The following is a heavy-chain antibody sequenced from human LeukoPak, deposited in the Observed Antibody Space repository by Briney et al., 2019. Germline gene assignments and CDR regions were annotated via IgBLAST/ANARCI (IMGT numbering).Heavy chain of an antibody. CDR2: IDQGGGRI. CDR3: ARDVEGGTFDI. D-gene: IGHD3-16*01. CDR1: GFTFSRFW. Sequence: GGSLRLSCAASGFTFSRFWMNWVRQAPGGGRGWVANIDQGGGRINSVDSVKGRFTLSRDNAKNSLFLEMSSLRADDTAVYFCARDVEGGTFDIWGQGTTVTVSS. J-gene: IGHJ3*02. V-gene: IGHV3-7*05.